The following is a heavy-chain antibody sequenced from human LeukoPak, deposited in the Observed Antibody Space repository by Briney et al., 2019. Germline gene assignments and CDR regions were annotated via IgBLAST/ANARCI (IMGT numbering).Heavy chain of an antibody. Sequence: GASVKVSCKASEYTFTDFYIFWVRQAPGQGLEWMGWIHPSSGATTYAQRFQGRVTLTRGTSINTAYMELSGLTSDDTAVYYCTREDYWGQGTLVTVSS. CDR2: IHPSSGAT. CDR1: EYTFTDFY. J-gene: IGHJ4*02. V-gene: IGHV1-2*02. CDR3: TREDY.